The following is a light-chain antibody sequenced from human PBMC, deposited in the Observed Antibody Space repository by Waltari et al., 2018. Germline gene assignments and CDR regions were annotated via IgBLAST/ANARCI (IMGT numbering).Light chain of an antibody. Sequence: SFELTPPPSVSVSPGQTASITCSGNKLGNRYAPWYQQKSGQSPVLLIYEDTKRPSGIPARFSASNSGSTATLTISATQAMDEADDYCQAWDTSAVFFGGGTKLTVL. J-gene: IGLJ2*01. CDR1: KLGNRY. V-gene: IGLV3-1*01. CDR3: QAWDTSAVF. CDR2: EDT.